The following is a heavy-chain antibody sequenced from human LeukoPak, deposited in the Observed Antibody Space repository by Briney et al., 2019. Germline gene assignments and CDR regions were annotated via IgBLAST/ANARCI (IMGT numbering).Heavy chain of an antibody. J-gene: IGHJ3*02. CDR2: ISGGGDIT. V-gene: IGHV3-23*01. CDR3: AKIISGGDAFDI. Sequence: GGSLRLFCAASGFNFANHAMSWVRQTPGKGLEWVSAISGGGDITYYADSVTGRFTISRDNSKNTLYLQMNSPRAEDTAVYYCAKIISGGDAFDIWGQGTMVTVSS. CDR1: GFNFANHA. D-gene: IGHD2-15*01.